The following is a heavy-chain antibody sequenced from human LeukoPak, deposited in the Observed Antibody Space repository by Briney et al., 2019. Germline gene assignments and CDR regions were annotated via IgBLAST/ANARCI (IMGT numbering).Heavy chain of an antibody. Sequence: SETLSLTCTVSGGSISNYYWSWIRQPPGKGLEWIGYIYYSGSTNYNPSLKSRVTISVDTSKNQFSLKLSSVTAADTAVYYCARSLLVATITGAAFDIWGQGTMVTVSS. CDR3: ARSLLVATITGAAFDI. CDR1: GGSISNYY. J-gene: IGHJ3*02. D-gene: IGHD5-12*01. V-gene: IGHV4-59*08. CDR2: IYYSGST.